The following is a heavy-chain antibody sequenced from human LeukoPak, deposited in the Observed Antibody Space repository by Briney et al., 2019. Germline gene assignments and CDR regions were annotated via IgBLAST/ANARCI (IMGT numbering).Heavy chain of an antibody. D-gene: IGHD1-14*01. V-gene: IGHV4-59*01. CDR2: IYSNGNT. CDR3: ASGTFDGPLYGTYWYFHV. Sequence: SETLSLTCAVSGASINNNYWTWVRQPPGKGLEWIGYIYSNGNTNYNPSLKGRVTMSIETSKNQFSLQLPSVPAADTAVYYCASGTFDGPLYGTYWYFHVWGRGTLVTVSP. J-gene: IGHJ2*01. CDR1: GASINNNY.